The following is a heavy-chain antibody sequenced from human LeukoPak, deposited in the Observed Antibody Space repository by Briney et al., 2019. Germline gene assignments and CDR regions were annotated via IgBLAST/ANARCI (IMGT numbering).Heavy chain of an antibody. V-gene: IGHV1-2*02. CDR2: INPNSGDT. CDR3: ARGGWTTTYCPWSCFDD. J-gene: IGHJ4*02. Sequence: ASVKVSCKASGYTFTDYYIDWVRQAPGQGLEWMGWINPNSGDTNYAEKFQGRVAMTRDTSLNTANMGLSRLKSDDTAVYYCARGGWTTTYCPWSCFDDWGQGTLITVSS. CDR1: GYTFTDYY. D-gene: IGHD4-17*01.